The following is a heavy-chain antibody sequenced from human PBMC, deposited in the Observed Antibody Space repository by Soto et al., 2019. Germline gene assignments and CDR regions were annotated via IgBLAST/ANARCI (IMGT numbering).Heavy chain of an antibody. V-gene: IGHV4-4*07. CDR2: IFGIGYT. D-gene: IGHD3-22*01. Sequence: QVQLQESGPRLVKPSETLSLTCTVSGGSMTNYYWAWIRQPAGKGLEWIGRIFGIGYTNYNPSLKSRVILSVGTSKSQFSLKLTSVTAADTAVYYCVREGDYSDNNGYPLFDYWGQGTLVSVSS. CDR1: GGSMTNYY. J-gene: IGHJ4*02. CDR3: VREGDYSDNNGYPLFDY.